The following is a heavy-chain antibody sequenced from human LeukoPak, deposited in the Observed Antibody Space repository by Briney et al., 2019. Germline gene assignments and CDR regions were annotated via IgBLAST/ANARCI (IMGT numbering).Heavy chain of an antibody. CDR3: AREPYYYDSSGYPHAFDI. CDR1: GFTFSSYS. D-gene: IGHD3-22*01. J-gene: IGHJ3*02. V-gene: IGHV3-48*02. Sequence: GSLRLSRAASGFTFSSYSMNWVRQAPGKGLEWVSYISSSSSTIYYADSVKGRFTISRDNAKNSLYLQMNSLRDEDTAVYYCAREPYYYDSSGYPHAFDIWGQGTMVTVSS. CDR2: ISSSSSTI.